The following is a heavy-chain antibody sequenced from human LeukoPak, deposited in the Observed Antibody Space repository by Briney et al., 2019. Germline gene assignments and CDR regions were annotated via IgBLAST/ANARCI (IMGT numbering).Heavy chain of an antibody. CDR1: GFTFSNYW. J-gene: IGHJ4*02. D-gene: IGHD3-22*01. CDR2: IIQDGSEK. CDR3: ARDGDSSGYYYVH. Sequence: GGSLRLSCAASGFTFSNYWMSWVRQAPGKGLEWVANIIQDGSEKYYIDSVEGRFTISRDNGKNSLYLQMNSLRAEDTAVYYCARDGDSSGYYYVHWGQGTLVTVSS. V-gene: IGHV3-7*01.